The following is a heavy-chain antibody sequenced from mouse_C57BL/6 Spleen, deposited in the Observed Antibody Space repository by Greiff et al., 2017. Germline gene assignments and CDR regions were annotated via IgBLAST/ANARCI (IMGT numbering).Heavy chain of an antibody. V-gene: IGHV1-82*01. CDR1: GYAFSSSW. CDR3: AREELYHCCRDAMDY. Sequence: QVQLQQSGPELVKPGASVKISCKASGYAFSSSWMNWVKQRPGKGLEWIGRIYPGDGGTNYNGKFKGKATLTADKSSSTAYMQLSSLTSEDSAVYFCAREELYHCCRDAMDYWGQGTSVTVSS. J-gene: IGHJ4*01. D-gene: IGHD3-3*01. CDR2: IYPGDGGT.